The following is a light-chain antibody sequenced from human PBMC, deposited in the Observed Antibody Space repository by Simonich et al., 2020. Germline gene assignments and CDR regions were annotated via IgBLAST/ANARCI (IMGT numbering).Light chain of an antibody. CDR2: GAS. V-gene: IGKV3-15*01. CDR3: QQYNNWPLYT. CDR1: QSVSSN. Sequence: EIVMTQSSATLSVSPGERATLSCRASQSVSSNLAWYQQKPGQAPRLLIYGASTRATGIPARVSGSWSGTEFTLTISSLQSEDFAVYYCQQYNNWPLYTFGQGTKLEIK. J-gene: IGKJ2*01.